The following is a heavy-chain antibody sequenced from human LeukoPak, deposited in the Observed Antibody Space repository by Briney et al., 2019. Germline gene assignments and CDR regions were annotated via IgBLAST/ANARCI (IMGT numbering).Heavy chain of an antibody. Sequence: PSETLSLTCTVSGGSISSSSYYWGWIRQPPGKGLEWIGSIYYSGSTYYNPSLKSRVTISVDTSKNQFSLNLSSVTAADTAVYYCARLYDDSSGYYQSCYFDYWGQGTLVTVSS. CDR3: ARLYDDSSGYYQSCYFDY. CDR2: IYYSGST. D-gene: IGHD3-22*01. CDR1: GGSISSSSYY. V-gene: IGHV4-39*01. J-gene: IGHJ4*02.